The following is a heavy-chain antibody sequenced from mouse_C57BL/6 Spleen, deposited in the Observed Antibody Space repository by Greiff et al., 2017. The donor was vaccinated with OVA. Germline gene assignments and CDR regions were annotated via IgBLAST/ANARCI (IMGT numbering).Heavy chain of an antibody. Sequence: QVQLQQPGAELVKPGASVKLSCKASGYTFTSYWMHWVKQRPGQGLEWIGMIHPNSGSTNYNEKFKSKATLTVDKSSSTAYTQLSSLTSEDSAVYYCARSRGNPFDYWGQGTTLTVSS. D-gene: IGHD2-1*01. CDR3: ARSRGNPFDY. J-gene: IGHJ2*01. V-gene: IGHV1-64*01. CDR1: GYTFTSYW. CDR2: IHPNSGST.